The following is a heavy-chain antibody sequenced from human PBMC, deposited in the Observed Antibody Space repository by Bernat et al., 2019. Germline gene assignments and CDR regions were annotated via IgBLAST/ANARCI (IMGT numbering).Heavy chain of an antibody. CDR3: AVNYYGSGSLDY. V-gene: IGHV1-18*01. Sequence: QVQLVQSGAEVKKPGASVKVSCKASGYTFTSYGISWVRQAPGQGLEWMGWISAYNGNTNYAQKLQGRVTMTRDTSTSTVYMELSSLRSEDTAVYYCAVNYYGSGSLDYWGQGTLVTVSS. CDR1: GYTFTSYG. CDR2: ISAYNGNT. D-gene: IGHD3-10*01. J-gene: IGHJ4*02.